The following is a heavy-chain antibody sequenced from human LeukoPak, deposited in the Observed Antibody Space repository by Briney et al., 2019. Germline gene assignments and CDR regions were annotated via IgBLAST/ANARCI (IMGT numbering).Heavy chain of an antibody. J-gene: IGHJ5*02. D-gene: IGHD6-13*01. CDR3: ARGSYSSSWYRGRFDP. V-gene: IGHV4-34*01. CDR2: INHSGST. CDR1: GGSFSGYY. Sequence: SETLSLTCVVYGGSFSGYYWSWIRQPPGKELEWIGEINHSGSTNYNPSLKSRVTISVDTSKNQFSLKLSSVTAADTAVYYCARGSYSSSWYRGRFDPWGQGTLVTVSS.